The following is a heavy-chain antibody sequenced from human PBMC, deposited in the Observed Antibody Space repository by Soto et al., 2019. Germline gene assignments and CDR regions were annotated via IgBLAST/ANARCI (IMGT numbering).Heavy chain of an antibody. D-gene: IGHD3-16*01. CDR3: VRGGTPTNY. V-gene: IGHV1-18*01. J-gene: IGHJ4*02. CDR2: ISAYNGNT. CDR1: GYTFTNFG. Sequence: QVQLVQSGAEVKKPGASVKVSCKASGYTFTNFGISWVRQAPGQGLEWMGWISAYNGNTNYAQKFQGRVTMTTDTARRTGYMGVRRLRLDARPVFYCVRGGTPTNYGGQGPLFAFSP.